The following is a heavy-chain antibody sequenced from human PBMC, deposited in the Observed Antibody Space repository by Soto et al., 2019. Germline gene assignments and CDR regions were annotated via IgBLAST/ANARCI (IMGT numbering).Heavy chain of an antibody. V-gene: IGHV3-23*01. J-gene: IGHJ4*02. CDR2: ISDSGDST. CDR1: GFTFSSYA. CDR3: ARRGSGSDYDY. Sequence: EVQLLESGGGLVQPGGSLRLSCAASGFTFSSYAMSWVRQAPGKGLEWVSVISDSGDSTYYADSVKGRFTSSRDNSKNTLYLQMNSLRAEDTAVYYCARRGSGSDYDYWGQGTLVTVSS. D-gene: IGHD1-26*01.